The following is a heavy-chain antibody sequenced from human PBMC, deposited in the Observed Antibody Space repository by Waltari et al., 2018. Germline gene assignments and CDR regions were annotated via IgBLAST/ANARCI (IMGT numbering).Heavy chain of an antibody. D-gene: IGHD2-21*02. V-gene: IGHV7-4-1*02. CDR3: ARGGVTFSKPQYFAS. J-gene: IGHJ4*02. CDR1: GYIFTTYG. CDR2: INTNTGNP. Sequence: QVQLVQSGSELKKSGASVKVSCKASGYIFTTYGINWVRQAPGQGLEWRGWINTNTGNPTYVQGFTGRFVFSLDNSVSTAYLQISSLKAEDSAIYYCARGGVTFSKPQYFASWGQGTRVTVSS.